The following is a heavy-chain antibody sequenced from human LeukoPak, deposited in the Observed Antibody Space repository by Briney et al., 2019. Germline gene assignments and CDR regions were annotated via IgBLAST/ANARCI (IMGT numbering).Heavy chain of an antibody. CDR3: ARAAYSSSYAAGY. J-gene: IGHJ4*02. CDR1: GGSISSYY. D-gene: IGHD6-6*01. V-gene: IGHV4-59*01. Sequence: PSETLSLTCTVSGGSISSYYWSWIRQPPGKGLEWIGYIYYSGSTNYNPSLKSRVTISVDTSKNQSSLKLSSVTAADTAVYYCARAAYSSSYAAGYWGQGTLVTVSS. CDR2: IYYSGST.